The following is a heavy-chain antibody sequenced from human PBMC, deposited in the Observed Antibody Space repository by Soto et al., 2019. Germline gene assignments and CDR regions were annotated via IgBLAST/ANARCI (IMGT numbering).Heavy chain of an antibody. CDR3: AHRRVLDYYDSSGDTGWYFDY. CDR2: IYWDDDK. D-gene: IGHD3-22*01. Sequence: QITLKESGPTLVKPTQTLTLTCTFSGFSLSTSGVGVGWIRQPPGKALEWLALIYWDDDKRYSPSLKSRLTITKDTSKNQVVLTMTHMDPVDTATYYCAHRRVLDYYDSSGDTGWYFDYWGQGTLVTVSS. CDR1: GFSLSTSGVG. V-gene: IGHV2-5*02. J-gene: IGHJ4*02.